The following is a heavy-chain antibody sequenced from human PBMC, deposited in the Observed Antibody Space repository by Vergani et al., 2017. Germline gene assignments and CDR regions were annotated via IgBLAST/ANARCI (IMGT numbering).Heavy chain of an antibody. J-gene: IGHJ3*02. CDR2: IYYSGST. Sequence: QVRLQESGPGLVKPSQTLSLSCTVSGGSISSGGYYWSWIRQHPGKGLEWIGYIYYSGSTYYNPSLKSRVTISVDTSKNQFSLKLSSVTAADTAVYYCARDLRRGRNSNYAFDIWGQGTMVTVSS. CDR3: ARDLRRGRNSNYAFDI. D-gene: IGHD4-23*01. CDR1: GGSISSGGYY. V-gene: IGHV4-30-4*08.